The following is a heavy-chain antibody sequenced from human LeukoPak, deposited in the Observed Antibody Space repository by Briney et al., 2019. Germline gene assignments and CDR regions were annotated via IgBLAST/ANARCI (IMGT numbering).Heavy chain of an antibody. J-gene: IGHJ4*02. CDR1: ALTRGAHS. CDR2: ISYDGRTT. CDR3: TRDGIVGARSFDY. Sequence: GGSLRLSCAGSALTRGAHSMHWVRQAPGKGLVWVASISYDGRTTYYTDSVKGRFTISKDTSKNTLYLQMDSLRPEDAAIYFCTRDGIVGARSFDYWGQGILVTVSS. D-gene: IGHD1-26*01. V-gene: IGHV3-30*03.